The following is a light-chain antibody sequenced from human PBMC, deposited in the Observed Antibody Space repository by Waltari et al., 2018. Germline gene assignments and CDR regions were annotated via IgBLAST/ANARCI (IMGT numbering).Light chain of an antibody. J-gene: IGLJ3*02. CDR2: GDS. CDR1: NIGSKS. Sequence: SYVLTQPPSVPVAPGKTARITCAGTNIGSKSVHWYQQKPGQAPVVVIFGDSDRPSGIPGRFSGSNSGNTASLTISRVEAADEADYYCQVWDGSTDHVVFGGGTKLTVL. V-gene: IGLV3-21*04. CDR3: QVWDGSTDHVV.